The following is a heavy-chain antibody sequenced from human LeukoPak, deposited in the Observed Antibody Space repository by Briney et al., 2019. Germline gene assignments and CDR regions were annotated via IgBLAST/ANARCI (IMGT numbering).Heavy chain of an antibody. Sequence: GGSLRLSCAAPGFTFRDFSMHWVRQAPGKGLEWLSLISGDADTTHYADSVKGRFTISRDNNKNSLYLQMNGLRLDDTAFYYCAKGNNSLSYNFDYWGQGTLATVSS. CDR3: AKGNNSLSYNFDY. V-gene: IGHV3-43*02. CDR2: ISGDADTT. D-gene: IGHD2/OR15-2a*01. J-gene: IGHJ4*01. CDR1: GFTFRDFS.